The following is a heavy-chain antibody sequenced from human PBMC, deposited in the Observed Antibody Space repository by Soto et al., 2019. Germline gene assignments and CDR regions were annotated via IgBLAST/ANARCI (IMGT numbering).Heavy chain of an antibody. CDR2: IIPILGIA. V-gene: IGHV1-69*02. CDR1: GGTFSSYT. J-gene: IGHJ4*02. Sequence: QVQLVQSGAEVKKPGSSVKVSCKASGGTFSSYTISWVRQAPGQGLEWMGRIIPILGIANYAQKFQGRVTITADKPASTAYMEPSSMRSEDTAVYYWARDRSPGWGPGTRVTVSS. CDR3: ARDRSPG. D-gene: IGHD2-15*01.